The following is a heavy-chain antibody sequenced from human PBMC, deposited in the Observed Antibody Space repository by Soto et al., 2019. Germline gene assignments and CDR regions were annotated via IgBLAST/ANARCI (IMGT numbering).Heavy chain of an antibody. D-gene: IGHD3-22*01. J-gene: IGHJ6*02. Sequence: ASVKVSCKASGGTFSSYAISWVRQAPGQGLEWMGGIIPIFGTANYAQKFQGRVTITADESTSTAYMELSSLRSEDTAVYYCARGREDYYYDSSGYYYYGMDVWGQGTTVTVSS. CDR3: ARGREDYYYDSSGYYYYGMDV. V-gene: IGHV1-69*13. CDR2: IIPIFGTA. CDR1: GGTFSSYA.